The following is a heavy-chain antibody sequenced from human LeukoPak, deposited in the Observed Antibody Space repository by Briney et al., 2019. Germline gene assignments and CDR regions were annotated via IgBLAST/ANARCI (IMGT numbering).Heavy chain of an antibody. J-gene: IGHJ4*02. CDR1: GFTFTSYW. V-gene: IGHV3-74*01. D-gene: IGHD4-11*01. CDR3: ARGGYSNLDY. Sequence: GGSLRLSCAASGFTFTSYWMHWVRQARGKGLMWVSRINGDGSGTTYADSVRGRFTISRDNAKNTLYLQMNSLRDEDTAVYYCARGGYSNLDYWGQGTLVTVSS. CDR2: INGDGSGT.